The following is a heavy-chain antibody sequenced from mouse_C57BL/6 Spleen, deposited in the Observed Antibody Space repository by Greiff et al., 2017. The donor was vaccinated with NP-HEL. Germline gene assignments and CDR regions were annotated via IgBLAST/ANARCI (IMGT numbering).Heavy chain of an antibody. Sequence: VQLKESGPELVKPGASVKMSCKASGYTFTDYNMHWVKQSHGKSLEWIGYINPNNGGTSYNQKFKGKATLTVNKSSSTAYMELRSLTSEDSAVYYCARSRDYDYDYYAMDYWGQGTSVTVSS. D-gene: IGHD2-4*01. CDR2: INPNNGGT. CDR3: ARSRDYDYDYYAMDY. CDR1: GYTFTDYN. J-gene: IGHJ4*01. V-gene: IGHV1-22*01.